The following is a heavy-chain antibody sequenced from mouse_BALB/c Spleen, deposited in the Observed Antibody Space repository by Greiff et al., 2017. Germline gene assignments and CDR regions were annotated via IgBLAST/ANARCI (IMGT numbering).Heavy chain of an antibody. CDR2: INSNGGST. CDR3: ARRTTAWYFDV. D-gene: IGHD1-2*01. Sequence: EVQLQESGGGLVKLGGSLKLSCAASGFTFSSYYMSWVRQTPEKRLELVAAINSNGGSTYYPDTVKGRFTISRDNAKNTLYLQMSSLKSEDTALYYCARRTTAWYFDVWGAGTTVTVSS. J-gene: IGHJ1*01. CDR1: GFTFSSYY. V-gene: IGHV5-6-2*01.